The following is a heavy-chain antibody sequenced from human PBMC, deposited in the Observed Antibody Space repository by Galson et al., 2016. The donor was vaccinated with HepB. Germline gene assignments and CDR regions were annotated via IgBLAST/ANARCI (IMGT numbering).Heavy chain of an antibody. D-gene: IGHD6-19*01. V-gene: IGHV3-7*03. CDR1: GFIFSTYW. J-gene: IGHJ5*02. Sequence: SLRLSCAASGFIFSTYWMSWVRQAPGGGLEWVANIKQDGSEKYYVDSVKGRFTISRDNAKNSLYLQMNSLRAEDTAVYYCARAASGWFFDWFDPWGQGTLVTVSS. CDR2: IKQDGSEK. CDR3: ARAASGWFFDWFDP.